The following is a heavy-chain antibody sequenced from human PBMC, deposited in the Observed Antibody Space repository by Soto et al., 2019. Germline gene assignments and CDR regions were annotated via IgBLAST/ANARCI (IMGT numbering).Heavy chain of an antibody. CDR3: ARKVTISGGLDV. V-gene: IGHV1-46*01. Sequence: QVQLDQSGTEVKDPGASVRISCKASGYPFPTYFIHLVRQAPGRGFEWMGVINPSSGTTTYAQKFQARLTMTRDTSTSTVYTDLSSLRSEDTALYYCARKVTISGGLDVWGQGTTVTVSS. J-gene: IGHJ6*02. CDR2: INPSSGTT. CDR1: GYPFPTYF. D-gene: IGHD3-10*01.